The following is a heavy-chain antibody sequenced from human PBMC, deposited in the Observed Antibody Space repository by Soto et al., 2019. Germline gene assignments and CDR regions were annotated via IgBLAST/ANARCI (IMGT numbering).Heavy chain of an antibody. Sequence: SETLSLTGTVSECSIISGWDYWSWIRQHPGKGLEWMWYIYYSGSTYYNPPLKSRGTRSVDTSKNQYSLKRSAVTAADTAVYYCARGGVGYVSSGYYPFPFDFSGPGTLVNVSS. CDR3: ARGGVGYVSSGYYPFPFDF. J-gene: IGHJ4*02. D-gene: IGHD3-22*01. V-gene: IGHV4-31*03. CDR1: ECSIISGWDY. CDR2: IYYSGST.